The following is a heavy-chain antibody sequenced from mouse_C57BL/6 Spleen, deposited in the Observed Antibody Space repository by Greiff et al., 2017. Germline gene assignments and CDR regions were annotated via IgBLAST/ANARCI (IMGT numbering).Heavy chain of an antibody. CDR1: GYTFTSYG. V-gene: IGHV1-81*01. J-gene: IGHJ1*03. CDR3: ARCYYGSSYGYFDV. D-gene: IGHD1-1*01. CDR2: IYPRSGNT. Sequence: VQLQQSGAELARPGASVKLSCKASGYTFTSYGISWVKQRTGQGLEWIGEIYPRSGNTYYNEKFKGKATLTADKSSSTAYMELRSLTSEDSAVYFCARCYYGSSYGYFDVWGTGTTVTVSS.